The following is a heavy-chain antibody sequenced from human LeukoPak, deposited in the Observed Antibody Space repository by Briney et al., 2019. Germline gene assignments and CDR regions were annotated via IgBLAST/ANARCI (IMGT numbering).Heavy chain of an antibody. CDR2: IIPIFGTA. V-gene: IGHV1-69*13. D-gene: IGHD3-22*01. J-gene: IGHJ5*02. Sequence: SVKVSCKASGYTFTSYAMHWVRQAPGQGLEWMGGIIPIFGTANYAQKFQGRVTITADESTSTAYMELSSLRSEDTAVYYCARSTESYYYDSSGYYPWGQGTLVTVSS. CDR1: GYTFTSYA. CDR3: ARSTESYYYDSSGYYP.